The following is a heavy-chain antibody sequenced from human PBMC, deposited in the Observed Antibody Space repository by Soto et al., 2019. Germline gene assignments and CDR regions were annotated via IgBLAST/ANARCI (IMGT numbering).Heavy chain of an antibody. V-gene: IGHV1-18*04. CDR1: GYTFFSNG. D-gene: IGHD3-10*01. Sequence: GASVKVSCKASGYTFFSNGISWVRQAPGQGLEWMGWISPYNGNTDYAQNFQGRVTMTTDTSTTTAYMELRSLRFDDTAVYYCAREGARLWYFDPWGQGTLVTVS. J-gene: IGHJ5*02. CDR2: ISPYNGNT. CDR3: AREGARLWYFDP.